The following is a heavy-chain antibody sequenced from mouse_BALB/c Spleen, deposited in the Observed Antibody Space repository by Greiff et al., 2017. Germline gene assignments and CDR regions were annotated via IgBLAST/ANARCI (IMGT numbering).Heavy chain of an antibody. D-gene: IGHD2-4*01. J-gene: IGHJ3*01. CDR3: ARDDSGAY. V-gene: IGHV5-17*02. CDR2: ISSGSSTI. Sequence: EVKVEESGGGLVQPGGSRKLSCAASGFTFSSFGMHWVRQAPEKGLEWVAYISSGSSTIYYADTVKGRFTISRDNPKNTLFLQMTSLRSEDTAMYYCARDDSGAYWGQGTLVTVSA. CDR1: GFTFSSFG.